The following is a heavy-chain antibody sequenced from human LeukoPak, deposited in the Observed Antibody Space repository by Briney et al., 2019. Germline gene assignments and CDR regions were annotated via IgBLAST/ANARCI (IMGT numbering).Heavy chain of an antibody. V-gene: IGHV1-46*01. D-gene: IGHD5-12*01. CDR1: GYTFTNYY. CDR3: AREGYSGYGVAVVVDTVLGY. CDR2: INPSGGST. Sequence: ASVKVSCKASGYTFTNYYMHWVRQAPGQGLEWMGIINPSGGSTSYAQKFQGRVTMTRDMSTSTVYMELSRLRSDDTAVYYCAREGYSGYGVAVVVDTVLGYWGQGTLVTVSS. J-gene: IGHJ4*02.